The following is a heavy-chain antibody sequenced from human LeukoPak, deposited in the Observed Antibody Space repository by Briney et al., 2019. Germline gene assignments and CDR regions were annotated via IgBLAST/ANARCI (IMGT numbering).Heavy chain of an antibody. V-gene: IGHV3-7*03. D-gene: IGHD3-16*01. CDR2: IERDGSEK. J-gene: IGHJ6*02. CDR3: ARGGGLDV. Sequence: GGSLRLSCAVSGFTFSNNGMSWVRQPPGKGLEWVATIERDGSEKYYVDSVKGRFTISRDNAENSLYLQIISLTVEDTAVYFCARGGGLDVWGQGATVTVSS. CDR1: GFTFSNNG.